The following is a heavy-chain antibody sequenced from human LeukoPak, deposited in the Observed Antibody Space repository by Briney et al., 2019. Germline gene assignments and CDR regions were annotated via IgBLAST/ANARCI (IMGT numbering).Heavy chain of an antibody. D-gene: IGHD2-21*02. J-gene: IGHJ5*02. CDR2: IYYSGST. Sequence: SETLSLTCTVSGGSISSYYWSWIRQPPGKGLEWIGYIYYSGSTNYNPSLKSRVTISVDTSKNQFSLKLSSVTAADTAVYYCARGGVVTYNWFDPWGQGNLVTVSS. V-gene: IGHV4-59*01. CDR1: GGSISSYY. CDR3: ARGGVVTYNWFDP.